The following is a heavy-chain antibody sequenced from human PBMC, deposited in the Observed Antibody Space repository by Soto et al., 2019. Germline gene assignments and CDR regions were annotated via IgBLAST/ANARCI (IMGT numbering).Heavy chain of an antibody. J-gene: IGHJ5*02. CDR3: AREYSSPSHPNWFDP. CDR1: GGSISSGGYY. V-gene: IGHV4-31*03. CDR2: IYYSGST. D-gene: IGHD6-6*01. Sequence: PSETLSLTCTVSGGSISSGGYYWSWIRQHPGKGLEWIGYIYYSGSTYYNPSLKSRVTISVDTSKNQFSLKLSSVTAADTAVYYCAREYSSPSHPNWFDPLRQVNLVTVSS.